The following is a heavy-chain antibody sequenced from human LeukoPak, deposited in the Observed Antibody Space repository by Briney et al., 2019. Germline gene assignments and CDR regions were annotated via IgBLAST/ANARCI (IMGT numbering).Heavy chain of an antibody. Sequence: SRTLSLTCTDSGGSISRGGYYRGWVRQPRGRGRGWNGYIYHSGSTYYNPSLKSRVTISVARSKYQFSLKLSSVTAADTAVYYCARTFPGTGTTRGYFDYWGQGTLVTVSS. CDR2: IYHSGST. CDR3: ARTFPGTGTTRGYFDY. J-gene: IGHJ4*02. D-gene: IGHD1-7*01. CDR1: GGSISRGGYY. V-gene: IGHV4-30-2*01.